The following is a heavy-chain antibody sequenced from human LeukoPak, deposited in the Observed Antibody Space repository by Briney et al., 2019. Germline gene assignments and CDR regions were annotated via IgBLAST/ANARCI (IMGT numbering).Heavy chain of an antibody. V-gene: IGHV3-23*01. Sequence: GGSLRLSCAASGFTFSSYAMTWVRQAPGKGLEWVSAVSGSGSSTYYADSVKGRFTISRDNSKNTLYLQMNSLRAEDTAVYYCAKGGGYDFRSGGFDYWGQGTLGTVSS. CDR1: GFTFSSYA. CDR3: AKGGGYDFRSGGFDY. D-gene: IGHD3-3*01. J-gene: IGHJ4*02. CDR2: VSGSGSST.